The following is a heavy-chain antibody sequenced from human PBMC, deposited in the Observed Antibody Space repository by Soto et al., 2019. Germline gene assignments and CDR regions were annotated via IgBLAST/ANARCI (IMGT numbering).Heavy chain of an antibody. V-gene: IGHV3-23*01. CDR2: ISGSGGST. D-gene: IGHD3-22*01. Sequence: WGSLRLSCAASGFTFSSYAMSWVRQAPGKGLEWVSAISGSGGSTYYADSVKGRFTISRDNSKNTLYLQMNSLRAEDTAVYYCAKDSRLGDSSGYYYVYWGQGTLVTVSS. J-gene: IGHJ4*02. CDR1: GFTFSSYA. CDR3: AKDSRLGDSSGYYYVY.